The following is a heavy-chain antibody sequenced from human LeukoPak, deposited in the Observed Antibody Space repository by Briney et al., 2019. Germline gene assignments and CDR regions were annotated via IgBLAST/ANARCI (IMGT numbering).Heavy chain of an antibody. J-gene: IGHJ5*02. V-gene: IGHV1-69*02. Sequence: ASVKVSCKASGGTFSSYTISWVRQAPGQGLEWMGRIIPILGIANYAQKFQGRVTITADKSTSTACMELSSLRSEDTAVYYCARQGYCSGGSCKPNNWFDPWGQGTLVTVSS. CDR3: ARQGYCSGGSCKPNNWFDP. CDR1: GGTFSSYT. CDR2: IIPILGIA. D-gene: IGHD2-15*01.